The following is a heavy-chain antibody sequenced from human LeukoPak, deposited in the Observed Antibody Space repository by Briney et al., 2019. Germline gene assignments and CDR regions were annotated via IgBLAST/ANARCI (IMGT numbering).Heavy chain of an antibody. Sequence: GGSLRLSCAASGFTFSSYAMHWVRQAPGKGLEWVAVISYDGSNKYYADSVKGRFTISRDNSKNTLSLQMNSLRAEDTAVYYCAKGFMALYYFDYWGQGTLVTVSS. CDR2: ISYDGSNK. V-gene: IGHV3-30*18. CDR3: AKGFMALYYFDY. CDR1: GFTFSSYA. D-gene: IGHD5-24*01. J-gene: IGHJ4*02.